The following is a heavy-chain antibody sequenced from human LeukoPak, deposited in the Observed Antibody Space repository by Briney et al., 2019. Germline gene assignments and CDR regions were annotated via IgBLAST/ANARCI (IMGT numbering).Heavy chain of an antibody. CDR2: IRSKANSYAT. D-gene: IGHD1-26*01. V-gene: IGHV3-73*01. J-gene: IGHJ6*03. CDR3: ICELPLDYYYYYMDV. CDR1: GFTFSGSA. Sequence: GGSLRLSCAASGFTFSGSAMHWVRQASGKGLEWVGRIRSKANSYATAYAASVKGRFTISRDDSKNTAYLQMNSLKTEDTAVYYCICELPLDYYYYYMDVWGKGTTVTISS.